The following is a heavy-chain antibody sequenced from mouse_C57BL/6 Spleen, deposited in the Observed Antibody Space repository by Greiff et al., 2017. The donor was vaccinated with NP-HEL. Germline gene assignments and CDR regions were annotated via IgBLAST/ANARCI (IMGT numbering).Heavy chain of an antibody. D-gene: IGHD2-2*01. CDR3: AAGIYYGYDENWYFDV. Sequence: EVQLQQSGPELVKPGASVKMSCKASGYTFTDYNMHWVKQSHGKSLEWIGYINPNNGGTSYNQKFKGKATLTVNKSSSTAYMELRSLTSEDSAVYYCAAGIYYGYDENWYFDVWGTGTTVTVSS. V-gene: IGHV1-22*01. J-gene: IGHJ1*03. CDR2: INPNNGGT. CDR1: GYTFTDYN.